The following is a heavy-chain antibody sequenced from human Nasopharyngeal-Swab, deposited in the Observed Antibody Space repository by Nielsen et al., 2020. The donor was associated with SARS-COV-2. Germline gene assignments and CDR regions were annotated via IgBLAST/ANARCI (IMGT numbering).Heavy chain of an antibody. CDR3: AKLDSGGWLLFDY. V-gene: IGHV3-23*01. J-gene: IGHJ4*02. CDR2: ISGSGGST. Sequence: WIRQPPGKGLEWVSAISGSGGSTYYADSVKGRFTISRDNSKNTLYLQMNSLRAEDTAVYYCAKLDSGGWLLFDYWGQGTLVTVSS. D-gene: IGHD6-19*01.